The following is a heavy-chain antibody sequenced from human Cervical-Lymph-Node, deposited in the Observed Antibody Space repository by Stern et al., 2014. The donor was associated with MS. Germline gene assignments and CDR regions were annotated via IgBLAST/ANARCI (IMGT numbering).Heavy chain of an antibody. CDR3: AREGGNTAEYFQH. D-gene: IGHD4-23*01. CDR2: IWYDGSNR. J-gene: IGHJ1*01. CDR1: GFTFSSSG. V-gene: IGHV3-33*01. Sequence: QVQLQESGGGVVQPGRSLRLSCAASGFTFSSSGMHWVRQAPGKGLEWLAIIWYDGSNRYYADSVKGRFTISRDNSKNTLYLQMNSLRAEDTAVYYCAREGGNTAEYFQHWGQGTLVTVSS.